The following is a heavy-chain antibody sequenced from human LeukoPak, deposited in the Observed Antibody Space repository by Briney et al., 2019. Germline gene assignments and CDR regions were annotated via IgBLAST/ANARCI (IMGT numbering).Heavy chain of an antibody. CDR1: GYTFTSYG. V-gene: IGHV1-18*01. CDR2: ISAYNGNT. J-gene: IGHJ4*02. Sequence: ASVKASCKASGYTFTSYGISWVRQAPGQGLEWMGWISAYNGNTNYAQKLQGRVTMTTDTSTSTAYMELRSLRSDDTAVYYCARALRYCGGDCYSDYWGQGTLVTVSS. D-gene: IGHD2-21*02. CDR3: ARALRYCGGDCYSDY.